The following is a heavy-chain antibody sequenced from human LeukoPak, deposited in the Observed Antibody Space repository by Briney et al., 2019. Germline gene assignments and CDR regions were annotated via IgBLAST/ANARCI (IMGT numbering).Heavy chain of an antibody. D-gene: IGHD4-11*01. CDR3: ARERDYFDP. J-gene: IGHJ5*02. V-gene: IGHV4-59*01. CDR1: GVSLSSNY. CDR2: IYDTGTT. Sequence: SETLSLTCTVSGVSLSSNYWSWIRQPPGKGLEWIGNIYDTGTTNYNPSLKSRVTISVDTSKNQVSLKLSSVTAADTALYYCARERDYFDPWGQGTLVTVSS.